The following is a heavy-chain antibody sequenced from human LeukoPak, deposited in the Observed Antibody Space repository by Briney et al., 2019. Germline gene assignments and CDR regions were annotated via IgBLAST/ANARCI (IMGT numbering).Heavy chain of an antibody. CDR1: GFTFSSYA. CDR3: AKDFDSSRYYYYMDV. Sequence: GGSLRLSCVVSGFTFSSYAMSWVRQAPGKGLEWVSGISGSGGSTYYADSVKGRFTISRDNSKHTLYLQMNSLRAEDTAVYYCAKDFDSSRYYYYMDVWGKGTTVTVSS. V-gene: IGHV3-23*01. D-gene: IGHD3-22*01. J-gene: IGHJ6*03. CDR2: ISGSGGST.